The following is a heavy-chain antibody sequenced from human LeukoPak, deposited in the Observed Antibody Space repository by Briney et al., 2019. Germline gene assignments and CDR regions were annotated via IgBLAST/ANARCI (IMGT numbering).Heavy chain of an antibody. J-gene: IGHJ4*02. CDR2: ISYDGSNK. CDR1: GFTFSSYG. V-gene: IGHV3-30*18. Sequence: GRSLRLSCAASGFTFSSYGMHWVRQAPGKGLEWVAVISYDGSNKYYADSVKGRFTISRDNSKNTLYLQMNSLRAEDTAVYYCAKDHDRWGQGTLVTVSS. D-gene: IGHD3-3*01. CDR3: AKDHDR.